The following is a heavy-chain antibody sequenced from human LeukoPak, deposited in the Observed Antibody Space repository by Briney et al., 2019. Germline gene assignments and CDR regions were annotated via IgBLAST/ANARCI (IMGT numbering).Heavy chain of an antibody. D-gene: IGHD6-19*01. CDR3: ARDPIAVAVNWFDP. J-gene: IGHJ5*02. V-gene: IGHV1-18*01. Sequence: GASVKVSCKASGYTFTSYGISWVRQAPGQGLEWMGWISAYNGNTNYAQKLQGRVTMTTDTSTSTAYMGLRSLRSDDTAVYYCARDPIAVAVNWFDPWGQGTLVTVSS. CDR1: GYTFTSYG. CDR2: ISAYNGNT.